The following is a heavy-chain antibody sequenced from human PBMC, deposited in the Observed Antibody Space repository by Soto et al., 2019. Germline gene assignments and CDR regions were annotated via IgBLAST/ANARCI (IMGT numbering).Heavy chain of an antibody. CDR3: ARLGTMVRGVIITWWFDP. D-gene: IGHD3-10*01. CDR1: GGSISSSSYY. Sequence: SETLSLTCTVSGGSISSSSYYWGWIRQPPGKGLEWIGSIYYSGSTYYNPSLKSRVTISVDTSKNQFSLKLSSVTAADTAVYYCARLGTMVRGVIITWWFDPWGQGTLVTVSS. CDR2: IYYSGST. J-gene: IGHJ5*02. V-gene: IGHV4-39*01.